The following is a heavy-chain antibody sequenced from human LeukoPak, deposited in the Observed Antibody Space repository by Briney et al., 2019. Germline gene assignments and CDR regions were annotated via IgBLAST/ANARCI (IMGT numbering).Heavy chain of an antibody. D-gene: IGHD2-2*01. CDR1: GGTFSNSA. V-gene: IGHV1-69*10. CDR2: IIPILGTA. J-gene: IGHJ4*02. CDR3: ARVGPFCSGNRCYYLH. Sequence: GASVNVSCKASGGTFSNSAFSWVRQAPGQGLEWMGGIIPILGTANYAQKFQGRVTITADKSTSTAYMELSSLKSEDTALYCCARVGPFCSGNRCYYLHWGQGTLVSVSS.